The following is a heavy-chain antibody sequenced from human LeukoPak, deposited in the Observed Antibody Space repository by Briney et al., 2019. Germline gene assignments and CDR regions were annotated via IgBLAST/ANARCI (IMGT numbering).Heavy chain of an antibody. CDR2: INYSGSA. J-gene: IGHJ6*03. CDR3: ARSPMDAYCGGDCYPKLYYWYYYMDV. V-gene: IGHV4-34*01. Sequence: SETLSLTCAVYGESFSGYSWSWIRQSPGKGLEWIGEINYSGSAIYNSSLKSRITISVDTSKNQFSLKLSFMTAADTAVYYCARSPMDAYCGGDCYPKLYYWYYYMDVWGKGTTVTVSS. CDR1: GESFSGYS. D-gene: IGHD2-21*02.